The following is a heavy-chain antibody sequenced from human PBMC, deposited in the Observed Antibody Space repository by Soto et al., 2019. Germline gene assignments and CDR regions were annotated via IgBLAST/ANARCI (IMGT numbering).Heavy chain of an antibody. CDR1: GGSIRTYY. D-gene: IGHD3-10*01. J-gene: IGHJ4*02. Sequence: QVQLQESGPGLVKPSETLSLTCSVSGGSIRTYYWSWIRQSPGKTMEWIGNTYYGGSTNYNPSLQSRATTSVEMSKNQFPLKLTSVTAADTAVYSCARSGRYYGSGSYPPFDYWGQGILVTVSS. CDR2: TYYGGST. V-gene: IGHV4-59*01. CDR3: ARSGRYYGSGSYPPFDY.